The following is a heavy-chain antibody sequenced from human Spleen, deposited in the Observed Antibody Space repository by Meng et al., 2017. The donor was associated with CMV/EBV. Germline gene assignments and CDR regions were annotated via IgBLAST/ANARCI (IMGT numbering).Heavy chain of an antibody. CDR1: GGSISSYY. Sequence: QPQLQESGPGLVKPSATLSLTCTVSGGSISSYYWSWIRQPPGKGLEWIAYFYHTGSANNNPSLKSRVTISVDTSKNQLSLNLSSVTAADTAVYYCARGPKGIAAVWGQGTLVTVSS. CDR2: FYHTGSA. V-gene: IGHV4-59*08. D-gene: IGHD6-13*01. J-gene: IGHJ4*02. CDR3: ARGPKGIAAV.